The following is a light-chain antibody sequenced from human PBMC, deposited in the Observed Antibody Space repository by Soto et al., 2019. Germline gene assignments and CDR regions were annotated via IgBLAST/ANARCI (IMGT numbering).Light chain of an antibody. V-gene: IGKV3-20*01. J-gene: IGKJ1*01. CDR1: QNVGSAY. Sequence: EIVLTQSPATLSLSPGERAALSCRASQNVGSAYFAWYQQKSGQAPRHLIYGTSGRAADVPDRFSGSGSGTDFTLTINRLDPEDFAVYYCQHYGTSPWTFGQGTKVEIK. CDR2: GTS. CDR3: QHYGTSPWT.